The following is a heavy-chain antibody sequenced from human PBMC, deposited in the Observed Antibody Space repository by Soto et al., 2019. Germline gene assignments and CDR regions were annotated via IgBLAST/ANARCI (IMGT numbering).Heavy chain of an antibody. CDR2: VYPGDSET. J-gene: IGHJ6*02. CDR1: GYSFTTYW. Sequence: GESLKISCKGSGYSFTTYWIAWVRQMPGKGLEWMGIVYPGDSETRYSPSFQGQVTISADKSISTAYLQWSSLKASDTAMYYCARHVTKIKDYYYGMDVWGQGNTVTVSS. D-gene: IGHD4-17*01. V-gene: IGHV5-51*01. CDR3: ARHVTKIKDYYYGMDV.